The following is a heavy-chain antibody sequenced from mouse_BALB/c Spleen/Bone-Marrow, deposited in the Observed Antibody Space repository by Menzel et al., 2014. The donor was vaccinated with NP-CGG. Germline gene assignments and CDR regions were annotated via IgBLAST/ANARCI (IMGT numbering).Heavy chain of an antibody. CDR3: AGWGITSYYFDY. V-gene: IGHV1-82*01. Sequence: VQLQQSGPELMKPGASVKISCKASGYAFSSSWMNWVKQRPGQGLEWIGRIYPGDGDTNYNGKFKGKATLTADKSSSTAYMQLSSLTSVDSAVYFCAGWGITSYYFDYWGQGTTLTVSS. D-gene: IGHD2-4*01. J-gene: IGHJ2*01. CDR2: IYPGDGDT. CDR1: GYAFSSSW.